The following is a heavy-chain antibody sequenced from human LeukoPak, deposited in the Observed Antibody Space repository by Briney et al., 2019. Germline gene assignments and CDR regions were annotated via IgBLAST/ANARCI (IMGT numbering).Heavy chain of an antibody. CDR1: GASISSTTYY. CDR2: IYYSGST. Sequence: PSETLSLTCTVSGASISSTTYYCGWIRQPPRKGLEWIASIYYSGSTYYNPSLKSRVTISVDTSKNQFSLKLSSVTAADTAVYYCARLLDYGDYWFDPWGQGTLVTVSS. D-gene: IGHD4-17*01. V-gene: IGHV4-39*01. CDR3: ARLLDYGDYWFDP. J-gene: IGHJ5*02.